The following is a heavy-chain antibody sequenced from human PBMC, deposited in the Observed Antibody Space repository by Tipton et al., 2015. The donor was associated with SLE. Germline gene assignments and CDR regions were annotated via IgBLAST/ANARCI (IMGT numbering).Heavy chain of an antibody. CDR2: IYTSGST. CDR3: ARRGARGYSYGETGYYYGMDV. Sequence: TLSLTCTVSGGSISSGSYYWSWIRQPAGKGLEWIGHIYTSGSTNYNPSLKSRVTISVDTSKNQFSLKLSSVTAADSAVYYCARRGARGYSYGETGYYYGMDVWGQGTTVTVSS. CDR1: GGSISSGSYY. D-gene: IGHD5-18*01. J-gene: IGHJ6*02. V-gene: IGHV4-61*09.